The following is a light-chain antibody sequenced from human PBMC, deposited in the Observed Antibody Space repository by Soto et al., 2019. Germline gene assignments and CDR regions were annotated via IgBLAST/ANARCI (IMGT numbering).Light chain of an antibody. CDR2: GAS. Sequence: EIVLTQSPATLSLSPGERATLSCRASQSVNDYLAWYQQKPGQAPRLLIYGASNRATGIPVRFSGSGAGTDFTLTISSLEPEDFAVYYCQHRGRWPRTFGQGTKLEIK. CDR3: QHRGRWPRT. V-gene: IGKV3-11*01. CDR1: QSVNDY. J-gene: IGKJ2*01.